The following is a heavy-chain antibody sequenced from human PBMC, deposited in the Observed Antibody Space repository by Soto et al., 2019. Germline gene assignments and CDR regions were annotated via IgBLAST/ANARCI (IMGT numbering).Heavy chain of an antibody. CDR1: GFTFSSYA. Sequence: EVQLLESGGGLVQPGGSLRLSCAASGFTFSSYAMSWVRQAPGKGLEWVSAISGSGGSTYYADSVKGRFTISRDNSKNTLYLQMNSLRAEDTAVYYCAKTDGGSSWYYYYYGMDVWGQGTTVTVSS. V-gene: IGHV3-23*01. CDR2: ISGSGGST. CDR3: AKTDGGSSWYYYYYGMDV. D-gene: IGHD6-13*01. J-gene: IGHJ6*02.